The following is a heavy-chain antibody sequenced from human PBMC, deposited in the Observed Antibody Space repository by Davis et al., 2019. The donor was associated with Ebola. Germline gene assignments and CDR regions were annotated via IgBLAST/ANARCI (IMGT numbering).Heavy chain of an antibody. V-gene: IGHV3-11*01. CDR3: ARGGEDYGGWYFDL. Sequence: GESLKISCAASGFTFTDYSMSWIRQAPGKGLEWISYISKTGNTVFYADSVKGRFTISRDNAENSLYLQMNSLRAEDSAVYYCARGGEDYGGWYFDLWGRGTLVTVSS. D-gene: IGHD4-17*01. CDR1: GFTFTDYS. J-gene: IGHJ2*01. CDR2: ISKTGNTV.